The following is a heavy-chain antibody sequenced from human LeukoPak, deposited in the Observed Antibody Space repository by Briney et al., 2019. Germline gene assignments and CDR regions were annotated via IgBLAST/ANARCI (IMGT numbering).Heavy chain of an antibody. D-gene: IGHD1-14*01. CDR3: ATSIEAEIWYFDY. CDR1: GYTFTSYG. CDR2: IDPKRGGT. Sequence: ASVKVSCKASGYTFTSYGISWVRQAPGQGLEWMGWIDPKRGGTNYAQKFQGRVTMTRDTSISTAYMEVSRLRSDDTAVYYCATSIEAEIWYFDYWGQGTLVTVSS. J-gene: IGHJ4*02. V-gene: IGHV1-2*02.